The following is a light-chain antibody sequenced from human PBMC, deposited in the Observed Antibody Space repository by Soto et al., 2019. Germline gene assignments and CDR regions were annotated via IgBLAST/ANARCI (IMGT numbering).Light chain of an antibody. CDR1: QTISTS. CDR3: QQSYNSPPWT. CDR2: RAS. V-gene: IGKV1-39*01. Sequence: DIQMTQSPSSLSASVGDRVTISCRASQTISTSLHWYQQKPGTAPRLLIYRASSVKSGVPPRFSGSGSGRDFTLTISSLRPEDIATYFCQQSYNSPPWTFGQGTKVEVK. J-gene: IGKJ1*01.